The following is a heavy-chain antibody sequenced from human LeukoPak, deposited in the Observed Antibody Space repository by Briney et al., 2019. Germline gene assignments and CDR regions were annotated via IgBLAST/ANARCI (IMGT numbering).Heavy chain of an antibody. V-gene: IGHV3-7*01. D-gene: IGHD3-3*01. CDR2: IKQDGSEK. Sequence: GGSLRLSCAASGFTFSSYWMSWVRQAPGRGLEWVANIKQDGSEKYYVDSVKGRFTISRDNAKNSLYLQMNSLRAEDTAVYYCAREYYDFWSGYYTYNWFDPWGQGTLVTVSS. J-gene: IGHJ5*02. CDR1: GFTFSSYW. CDR3: AREYYDFWSGYYTYNWFDP.